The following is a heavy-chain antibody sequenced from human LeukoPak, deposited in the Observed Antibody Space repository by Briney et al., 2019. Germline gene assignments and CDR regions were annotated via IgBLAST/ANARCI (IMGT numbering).Heavy chain of an antibody. CDR2: IDSDGSST. J-gene: IGHJ4*02. V-gene: IGHV3-74*01. Sequence: VGSVRLSCAASGFTFSSYWMHWVRQAPGKGLVRVSRIDSDGSSTIYTDSAKGRFTISRDNAKNTLYLQMNSLRAEDTAVYYCARSGVPTLDYWGQGTLVTVSS. CDR3: ARSGVPTLDY. CDR1: GFTFSSYW. D-gene: IGHD1-26*01.